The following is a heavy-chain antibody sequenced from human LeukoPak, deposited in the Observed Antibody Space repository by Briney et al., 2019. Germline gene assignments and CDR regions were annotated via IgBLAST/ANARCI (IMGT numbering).Heavy chain of an antibody. Sequence: ASVKVSCKVSGYTFTGYYMHWVRQAPGQGLEWMGWINPNSGGTNYAQKFQGRVTMTRDTSISTAYMELSRLRSDDTAVYYCARAYSSGWYHYYYGMDVWGQGTTVTVSS. V-gene: IGHV1-2*02. CDR3: ARAYSSGWYHYYYGMDV. J-gene: IGHJ6*02. CDR1: GYTFTGYY. D-gene: IGHD6-19*01. CDR2: INPNSGGT.